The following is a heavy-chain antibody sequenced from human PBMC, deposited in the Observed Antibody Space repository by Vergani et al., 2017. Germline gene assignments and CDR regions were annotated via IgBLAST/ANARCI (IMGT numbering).Heavy chain of an antibody. J-gene: IGHJ6*02. CDR1: GFSFRHAW. CDR2: IKSTFDRGTT. CDR3: TTAPVYCGDSSCYWLRDHHYYGMDV. Sequence: EVQLVESGGGIVKPGGSLRLSCVASGFSFRHAWMTWVRRTRGKGLEWVGRIKSTFDRGTTDYAAAVKGRFTISRDDSKNTLFLQMNGLKTEDIGLYYCTTAPVYCGDSSCYWLRDHHYYGMDVWGQGTTVTVSS. V-gene: IGHV3-15*01. D-gene: IGHD2-21*01.